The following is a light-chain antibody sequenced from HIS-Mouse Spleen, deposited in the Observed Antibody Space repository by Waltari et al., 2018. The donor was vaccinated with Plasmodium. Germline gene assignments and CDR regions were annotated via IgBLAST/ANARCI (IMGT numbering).Light chain of an antibody. CDR1: KDIRND. J-gene: IGKJ2*01. CDR3: LQDYNYPYT. V-gene: IGKV1-6*01. Sequence: AIKMTKSTYSMSAYEGDKITITCRASKDIRNDLGWYQQKPGKAPKLLISAASSLQSGVPSRFSGSGSGTDFTLTISSLQPEDFATYYCLQDYNYPYTFGQGTKLEIK. CDR2: AAS.